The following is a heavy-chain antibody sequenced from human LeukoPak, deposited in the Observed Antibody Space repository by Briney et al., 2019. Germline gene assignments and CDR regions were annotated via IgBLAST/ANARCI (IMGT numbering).Heavy chain of an antibody. CDR2: INWNAEYI. CDR1: GYSFYDNA. V-gene: IGHV3-20*04. Sequence: GGSLRLSCAASGYSFYDNALSWVRQAPGKGLEWVSTINWNAEYITYADSVRGRFTISRDHAKNSVYLQMDSLRVEDTALYYCARDRMGATGNFDYWGQGTPVTVSS. J-gene: IGHJ4*02. CDR3: ARDRMGATGNFDY. D-gene: IGHD1-26*01.